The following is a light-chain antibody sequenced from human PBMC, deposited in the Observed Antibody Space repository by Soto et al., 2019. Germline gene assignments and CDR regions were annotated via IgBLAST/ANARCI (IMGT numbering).Light chain of an antibody. CDR2: DAS. CDR3: QKYDSAPRT. J-gene: IGKJ1*01. CDR1: QGISTY. V-gene: IGKV1-27*01. Sequence: DIQMTQYPYSLSASVGDRVTITCRASQGISTYLAWYQQKPGKVPKVLIYDASTLQSGVPSRFSGSGSGTDFTLTISSLQPEDAATYYCQKYDSAPRTFGQGTKV.